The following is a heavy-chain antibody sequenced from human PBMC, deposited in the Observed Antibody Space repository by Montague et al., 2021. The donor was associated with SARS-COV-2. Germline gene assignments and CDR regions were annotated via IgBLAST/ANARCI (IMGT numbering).Heavy chain of an antibody. CDR2: VSHPGSA. CDR3: ARGVYKRVIFVVSHRYYFDF. CDR1: TESFNGYY. V-gene: IGHV4-34*01. D-gene: IGHD3-9*01. Sequence: SETLSLTCAVYTESFNGYYWTWIRQPPGKGQELIGKVSHPGSAKYNPSLKRRVPISVDTYRNQTSLRLTSVTAADTATDYCARGVYKRVIFVVSHRYYFDFWGQGNMVAVSA. J-gene: IGHJ4*01.